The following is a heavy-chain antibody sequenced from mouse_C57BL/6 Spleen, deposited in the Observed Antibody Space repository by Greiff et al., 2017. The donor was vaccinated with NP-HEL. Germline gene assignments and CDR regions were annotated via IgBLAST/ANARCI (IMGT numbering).Heavy chain of an antibody. D-gene: IGHD2-4*01. CDR2: IDPNSGGT. V-gene: IGHV1-72*01. CDR1: GYTFTSYW. J-gene: IGHJ2*01. CDR3: ARGGYDYDDGYFDY. Sequence: VQQSCKASGYTFTSYWMHWVKQRPGRGLEWIGRIDPNSGGTKYNEKFKSKATLTVDKPSSTAYMQLSSLTSEDSAVYYCARGGYDYDDGYFDYWGQGTTLTVSS.